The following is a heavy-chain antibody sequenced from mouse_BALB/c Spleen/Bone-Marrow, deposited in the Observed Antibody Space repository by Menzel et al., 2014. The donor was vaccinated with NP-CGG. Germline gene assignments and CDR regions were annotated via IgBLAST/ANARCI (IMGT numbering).Heavy chain of an antibody. D-gene: IGHD1-1*01. J-gene: IGHJ1*01. CDR2: INPSGGYT. Sequence: VQLQQSGAELAKPGASVKMSCKASGYTFTDYWMHWVKQRPGQGLEWIGYINPSGGYTEYNQKFKDKATLTADKSSSTAYMQLNILTSDDSAVYYCARRYGSLWYFDVWGAGTTVTVSS. CDR3: ARRYGSLWYFDV. CDR1: GYTFTDYW. V-gene: IGHV1-7*01.